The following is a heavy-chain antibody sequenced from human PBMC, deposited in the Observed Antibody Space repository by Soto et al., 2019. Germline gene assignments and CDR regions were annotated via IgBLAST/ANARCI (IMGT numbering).Heavy chain of an antibody. CDR2: ISYDGSNK. CDR3: ARDISLERQLWNYYYGMDV. CDR1: GFTFSSYA. J-gene: IGHJ6*02. D-gene: IGHD6-13*01. Sequence: GGSLRLSCAASGFTFSSYAMHWVRQAPGKGLEWVAVISYDGSNKYYADSVKGRFTISRDNSKNTLYLQMNSLRAEDTAVYYCARDISLERQLWNYYYGMDVWGQGTTVTVSS. V-gene: IGHV3-30-3*01.